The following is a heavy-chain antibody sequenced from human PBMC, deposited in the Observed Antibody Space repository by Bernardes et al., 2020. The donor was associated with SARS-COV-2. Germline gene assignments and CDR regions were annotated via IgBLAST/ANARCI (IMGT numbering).Heavy chain of an antibody. V-gene: IGHV3-74*01. CDR2: VNSGGGDI. CDR1: GFTFSSYW. D-gene: IGHD3-10*01. Sequence: GGSLRLSCAASGFTFSSYWMHWVRQAPGKGLEWVTRVNSGGGDITYADSVKGRFIISRDNAKNMLFLQMNSLRAEDTAVYYCARSNNYGPDYWGRGTLVTVSA. CDR3: ARSNNYGPDY. J-gene: IGHJ4*02.